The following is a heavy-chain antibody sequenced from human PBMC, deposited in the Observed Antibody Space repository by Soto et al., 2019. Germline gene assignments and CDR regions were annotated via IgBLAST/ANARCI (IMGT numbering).Heavy chain of an antibody. V-gene: IGHV3-74*01. CDR1: GFTFNIYW. CDR2: INSDASST. J-gene: IGHJ6*02. CDR3: ARGVRGGSYPSYCYAMDV. Sequence: EVQLVESGGGLVQPGGSLRLSCAASGFTFNIYWMHWVRQAPGKGLVWVSRINSDASSTNYADSVKGRFTISRDNAKNTLYLQMNRLRVEDMAVYYGARGVRGGSYPSYCYAMDVWGQGTTVTASS. D-gene: IGHD1-26*01.